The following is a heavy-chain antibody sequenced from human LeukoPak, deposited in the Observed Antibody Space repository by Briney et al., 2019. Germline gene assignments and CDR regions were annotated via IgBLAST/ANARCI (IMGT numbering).Heavy chain of an antibody. J-gene: IGHJ3*02. D-gene: IGHD2-15*01. Sequence: GGSLRLSCAASGFTFNRDWTAWVRQAPGKGLVWVSRISRNGNITMYADSVEGRFTISRDNAKNTVYLQMNSLRVEDTAVYYCVPGGYCKSFTCFYDAFDIWGQGTMVTVSS. CDR3: VPGGYCKSFTCFYDAFDI. CDR1: GFTFNRDW. CDR2: ISRNGNIT. V-gene: IGHV3-74*03.